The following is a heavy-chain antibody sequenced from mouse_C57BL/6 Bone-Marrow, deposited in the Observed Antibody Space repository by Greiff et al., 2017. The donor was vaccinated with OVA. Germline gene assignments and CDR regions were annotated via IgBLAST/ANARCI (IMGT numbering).Heavy chain of an antibody. Sequence: VHLVESGADLMKPGASVKLSCKATGFTFTGYWIEWVNQRPGHGLEWIGEILPGGGSTNYNEKFKGQATFTADTYSNTDYMQLSMMTPEDSDIDYCAVSCSFYAMDYWGQGTSVTVSA. CDR2: ILPGGGST. V-gene: IGHV1-9*01. CDR1: GFTFTGYW. D-gene: IGHD1-1*01. CDR3: AVSCSFYAMDY. J-gene: IGHJ4*01.